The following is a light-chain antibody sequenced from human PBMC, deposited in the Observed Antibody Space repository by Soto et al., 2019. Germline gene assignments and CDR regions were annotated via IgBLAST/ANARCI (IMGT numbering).Light chain of an antibody. Sequence: EIVWTQSPGTLSLSPGDRATLSRRASQSVTSSYLAWFQQKPGQAPRLLIYEASSRATGIPDRFSGSGSGTDFTLTINRLEPEDFAVYSCHQYGSSPLPFGQGTKLEIK. CDR1: QSVTSSY. CDR3: HQYGSSPLP. CDR2: EAS. V-gene: IGKV3-20*01. J-gene: IGKJ2*01.